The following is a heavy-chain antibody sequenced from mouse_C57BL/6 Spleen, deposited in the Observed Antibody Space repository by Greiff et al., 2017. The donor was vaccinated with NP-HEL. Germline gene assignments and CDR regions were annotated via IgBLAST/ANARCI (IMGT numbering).Heavy chain of an antibody. CDR3: ARRGYYGSSYVLDY. CDR2: INPSSGYT. D-gene: IGHD1-1*01. Sequence: QVQLKESGAELARPGASVKMSCKASGYTFTSYTMHWVKQRPGQGLEWIGYINPSSGYTKYNQKFKDKATLTADKSSSTAYMQLSSLTSEDSAVYYCARRGYYGSSYVLDYWGQGTTLTVSS. J-gene: IGHJ2*01. CDR1: GYTFTSYT. V-gene: IGHV1-4*01.